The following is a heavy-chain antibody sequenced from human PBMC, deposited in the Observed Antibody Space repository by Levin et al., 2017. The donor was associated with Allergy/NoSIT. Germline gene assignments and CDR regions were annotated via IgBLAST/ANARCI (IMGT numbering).Heavy chain of an antibody. V-gene: IGHV3-23*01. J-gene: IGHJ4*01. D-gene: IGHD4-17*01. CDR3: AKDRRFTVTADFDN. CDR1: GFTFTSYA. Sequence: GGSLRLSCAASGFTFTSYAMAWVRQAPGKGLEWVATITGSSATTYYADSVKGRFTISKDNPKNALVLQMHSLRPEDTADYYCAKDRRFTVTADFDNWGHGTRVTVSS. CDR2: ITGSSATT.